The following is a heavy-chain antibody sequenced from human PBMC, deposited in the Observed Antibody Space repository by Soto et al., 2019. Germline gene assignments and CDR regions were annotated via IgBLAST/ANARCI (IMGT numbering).Heavy chain of an antibody. D-gene: IGHD3-10*01. CDR3: ARDRGEELGYYGMDV. J-gene: IGHJ6*02. Sequence: LRLSCAASGFTFSSYGMSWVRQAPGKGLDWLANIKQDGSEKYYVDSVKGRFTISRDNAKNSLYLQMNSLSAEDTAVYDCARDRGEELGYYGMDVCGQGTTVTVSS. CDR2: IKQDGSEK. V-gene: IGHV3-7*01. CDR1: GFTFSSYG.